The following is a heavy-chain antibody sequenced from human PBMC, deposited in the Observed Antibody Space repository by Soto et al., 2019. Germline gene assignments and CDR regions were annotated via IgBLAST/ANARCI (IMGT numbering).Heavy chain of an antibody. D-gene: IGHD3-3*01. J-gene: IGHJ5*02. V-gene: IGHV4-59*01. Sequence: SETLSLTFTVSGDSINNYHWSWIRQPPGKGLEWIGSIYYSGNNNYNPSLRSRVTISLATSKNQFSLKLNSVTAADTAVYYCARGHYDFWSGSINWFDPWGPGTLVTVSS. CDR1: GDSINNYH. CDR3: ARGHYDFWSGSINWFDP. CDR2: IYYSGNN.